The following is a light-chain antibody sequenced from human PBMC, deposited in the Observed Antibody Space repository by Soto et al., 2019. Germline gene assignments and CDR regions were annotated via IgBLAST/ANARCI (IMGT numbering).Light chain of an antibody. V-gene: IGLV2-11*01. J-gene: IGLJ3*02. CDR3: SSGSYL. Sequence: QSALTQPRSVSGSPGQSVTISCTGTSSDVGGYRYVSWYQQFPGKAPKLIIYGVSKRPSGVPDRFSGSKSGKTASLTISGLQADDEADYYCSSGSYLFGGGTKVTVL. CDR2: GVS. CDR1: SSDVGGYRY.